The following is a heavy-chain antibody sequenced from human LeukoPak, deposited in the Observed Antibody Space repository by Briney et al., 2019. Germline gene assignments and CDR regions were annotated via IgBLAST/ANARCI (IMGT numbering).Heavy chain of an antibody. CDR3: ARHPFRGFSYFDY. J-gene: IGHJ4*02. Sequence: SETLSLTCTVSGGSISSSSYYWGWIRQPPGKGLEWIGSIYYSGSNYYNPSLKSRVIISVDTSKNQFSLKLSSVTAADTAVYYCARHPFRGFSYFDYWGQGTLVTVSS. D-gene: IGHD3-10*01. CDR2: IYYSGSN. V-gene: IGHV4-39*01. CDR1: GGSISSSSYY.